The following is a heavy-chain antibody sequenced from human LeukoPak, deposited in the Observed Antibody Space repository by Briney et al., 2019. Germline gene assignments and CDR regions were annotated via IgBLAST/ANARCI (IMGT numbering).Heavy chain of an antibody. J-gene: IGHJ5*02. Sequence: ASVKVSCKASGYTFTGYYMHWVRQAPGQGLEWMGWINPNSGGTNYAQNFQGRVTMTRDTSISTAYMELSRLRSDDTAVYYCARAPPPNRYNWSGVWFDPWGQGTLVTVSS. V-gene: IGHV1-2*02. CDR2: INPNSGGT. D-gene: IGHD1-20*01. CDR3: ARAPPPNRYNWSGVWFDP. CDR1: GYTFTGYY.